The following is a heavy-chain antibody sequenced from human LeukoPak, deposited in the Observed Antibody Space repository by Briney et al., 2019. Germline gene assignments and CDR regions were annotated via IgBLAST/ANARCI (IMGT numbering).Heavy chain of an antibody. CDR3: ARDRGDWGYDAFDI. CDR1: GFTFSSYS. V-gene: IGHV3-48*04. D-gene: IGHD3/OR15-3a*01. J-gene: IGHJ3*02. CDR2: ISSSSSTI. Sequence: GGSLRLSCAASGFTFSSYSMNWVRQAPGKGLEWVSYISSSSSTIYYADSVKGRFTISRDNAKNSLYLQMNSLRAEDTAVYYCARDRGDWGYDAFDIWGQGTMVTVSS.